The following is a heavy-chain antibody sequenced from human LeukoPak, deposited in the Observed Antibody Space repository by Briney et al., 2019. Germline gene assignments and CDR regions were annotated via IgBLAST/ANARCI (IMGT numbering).Heavy chain of an antibody. J-gene: IGHJ4*02. Sequence: PGGSPRLSCAASGFTFSSYGMHWVRQAPGKGLEWVAVIWYDGSNKYYADPVKGRFTISRDNSKNTLYLQMNSLRAEDTAVYYCARDDGGYSYGCDYWGQGTLVTVSS. CDR2: IWYDGSNK. D-gene: IGHD5-18*01. CDR1: GFTFSSYG. V-gene: IGHV3-33*01. CDR3: ARDDGGYSYGCDY.